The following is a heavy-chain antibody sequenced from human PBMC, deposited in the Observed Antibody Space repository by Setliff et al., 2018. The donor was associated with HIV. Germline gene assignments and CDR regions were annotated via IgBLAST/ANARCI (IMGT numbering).Heavy chain of an antibody. CDR3: ARVDFWSGHAFYMDV. J-gene: IGHJ6*03. CDR2: SSPTSSSK. V-gene: IGHV3-48*01. D-gene: IGHD3-3*01. CDR1: GFSLGDFM. Sequence: PGGSLRLSCTASGFSLGDFMLTWVRQAPGKGLQWVSDSSPTSSSKLYAESVKGRFTISRDNAKNSLYLQMNSLRVEDTAVYYCARVDFWSGHAFYMDVWGKGTTVTVSS.